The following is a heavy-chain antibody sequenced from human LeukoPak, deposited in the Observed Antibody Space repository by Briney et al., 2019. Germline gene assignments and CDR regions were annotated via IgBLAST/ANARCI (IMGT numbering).Heavy chain of an antibody. CDR1: GFTFSSYA. Sequence: GGSMRLSCAASGFTFSSYAMHWVRQAPGKGLEWVAVISYDGSNKYYADSVKGRFTISRDNSKNTLYLQMNSLRAEDTAVYSCARGVRGYSYGIDYWGQGTLVTVSS. V-gene: IGHV3-30-3*01. D-gene: IGHD5-18*01. CDR2: ISYDGSNK. J-gene: IGHJ4*02. CDR3: ARGVRGYSYGIDY.